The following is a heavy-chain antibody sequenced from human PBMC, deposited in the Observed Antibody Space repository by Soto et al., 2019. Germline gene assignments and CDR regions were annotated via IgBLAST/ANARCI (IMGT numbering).Heavy chain of an antibody. CDR1: GFTFSSHG. V-gene: IGHV3-53*01. J-gene: IGHJ6*02. Sequence: GGSLRLSCAASGFTFSSHGMHWVRQAPGKGLEWVAVIYSGGSTYYADSVKGRFTISRDKSKNTLYLQMNSMRAEDPAVYYCATPRGEGYYYYGMDVWGQGTTVTVSS. CDR3: ATPRGEGYYYYGMDV. CDR2: IYSGGST.